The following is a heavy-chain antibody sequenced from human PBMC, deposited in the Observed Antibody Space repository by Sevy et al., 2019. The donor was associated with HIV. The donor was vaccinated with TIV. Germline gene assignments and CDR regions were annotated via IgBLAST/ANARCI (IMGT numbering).Heavy chain of an antibody. CDR3: AKDRGTYGVRPSYFDY. D-gene: IGHD3-10*01. Sequence: GGSLRLSCAASEFTFSTYAMNWVRQAPGKGLEWVSAISGSGVSTYYADSVKGRFTISRDNPKNTLYLQMNSLRAEDTAVYYCAKDRGTYGVRPSYFDYWGRGTLVTVSS. CDR1: EFTFSTYA. V-gene: IGHV3-23*01. CDR2: ISGSGVST. J-gene: IGHJ4*02.